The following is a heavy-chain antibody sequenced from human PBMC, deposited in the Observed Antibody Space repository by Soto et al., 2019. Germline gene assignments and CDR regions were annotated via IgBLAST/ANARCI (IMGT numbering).Heavy chain of an antibody. CDR2: INPNSGGT. D-gene: IGHD3-16*02. V-gene: IGHV1-2*04. CDR3: ARARGIMITFGGVIVDDAFDI. Sequence: ASVKVSCKASGYTFTGYYMHWVRQAPGQGLEWMGWINPNSGGTNYAQKFQGWVTMTRDTSISTAYMELSRLRSDDTAVYYCARARGIMITFGGVIVDDAFDIWGQGTMVTVSS. CDR1: GYTFTGYY. J-gene: IGHJ3*02.